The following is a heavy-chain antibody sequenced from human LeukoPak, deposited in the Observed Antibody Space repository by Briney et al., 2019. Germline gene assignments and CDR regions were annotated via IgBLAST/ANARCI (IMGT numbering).Heavy chain of an antibody. CDR2: IYPGDSDT. CDR1: GYSFTSFW. J-gene: IGHJ4*02. Sequence: GESLKISCKGCGYSFTSFWIGWVRQMPGKGLEWMGIIYPGDSDTRYSPSFQGQVTISADKSINTAYLQWSSLKASDTAMYYCARQRLRGISYFGFWGQGTLVTVSS. V-gene: IGHV5-51*01. D-gene: IGHD3-10*01. CDR3: ARQRLRGISYFGF.